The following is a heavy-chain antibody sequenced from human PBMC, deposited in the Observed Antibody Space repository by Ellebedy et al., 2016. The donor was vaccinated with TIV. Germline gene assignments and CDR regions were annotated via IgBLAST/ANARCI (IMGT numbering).Heavy chain of an antibody. Sequence: ETLSLTCAASGFTFNSYAMSWVRQAPGKGLEWVSTISGSGGHTYFADSVKGRFTNSRDNSKNTLYLQMNSLRAEDTAVYYCAYCTNGVCYSYSSSWYGAFDIWGQGTMVTVSS. CDR2: ISGSGGHT. CDR1: GFTFNSYA. D-gene: IGHD2-8*01. V-gene: IGHV3-23*01. J-gene: IGHJ3*02. CDR3: AYCTNGVCYSYSSSWYGAFDI.